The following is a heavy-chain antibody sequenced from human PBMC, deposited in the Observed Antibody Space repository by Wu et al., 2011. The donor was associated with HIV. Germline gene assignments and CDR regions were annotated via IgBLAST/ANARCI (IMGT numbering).Heavy chain of an antibody. Sequence: QVQLVQSGAEVKKPGASVKVSCKASGFTFTGYYMHWVRQAPGQGLEWMGWINPNSGDTNYAQKFQGRVTMTRDTSISTAYMELSRLRFDDAAVYYCARDGGVAVAGPAYYFDYWGQGTPVNVSS. D-gene: IGHD6-19*01. J-gene: IGHJ4*02. CDR2: INPNSGDT. CDR1: GFTFTGYY. CDR3: ARDGGVAVAGPAYYFDY. V-gene: IGHV1-2*02.